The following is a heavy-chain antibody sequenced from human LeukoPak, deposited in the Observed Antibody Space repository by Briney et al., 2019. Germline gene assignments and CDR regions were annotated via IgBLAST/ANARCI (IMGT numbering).Heavy chain of an antibody. J-gene: IGHJ5*02. Sequence: ETLSLTCAVSGVSISSNLWWTWVRQAPGKGLEWVSSISVSGGSTYYADSVKGRFTISRDNSKNTLYLQMNSLRAEDTAVYYCAKDQVLMVYANNNWFDPWGQGTLVTVSS. D-gene: IGHD2-8*01. V-gene: IGHV3-23*01. CDR1: GVSISSNL. CDR2: ISVSGGST. CDR3: AKDQVLMVYANNNWFDP.